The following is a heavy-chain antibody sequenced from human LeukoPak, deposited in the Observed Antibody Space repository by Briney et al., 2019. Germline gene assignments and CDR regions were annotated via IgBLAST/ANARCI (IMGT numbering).Heavy chain of an antibody. CDR3: ARGGGDS. CDR2: ITQEESER. V-gene: IGHV3-7*01. Sequence: GGSLRLSCAASGFTFSTSWMKWVRQAPGKGLEWVAMITQEESERYYVDSVKGRFIISRDNVKSSLYLQMNSLRAEDTAVYYCARGGGDSWGQGTLVTVSS. CDR1: GFTFSTSW. D-gene: IGHD3-10*01. J-gene: IGHJ5*02.